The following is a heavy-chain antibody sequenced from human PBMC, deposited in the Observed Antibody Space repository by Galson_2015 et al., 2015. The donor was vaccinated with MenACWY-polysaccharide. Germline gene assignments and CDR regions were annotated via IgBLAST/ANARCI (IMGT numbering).Heavy chain of an antibody. Sequence: SLRLSCAVSGFTFSSYWMSWVRQAPGKGLEWVANIKPDGSKKYYVDSVKGRFTISTDSAKNSLDLQMNSLGAEDTAVYYCAVTPNTKRYVHHWGQGTLVTVSS. D-gene: IGHD4-23*01. CDR1: GFTFSSYW. CDR2: IKPDGSKK. CDR3: AVTPNTKRYVHH. V-gene: IGHV3-7*01. J-gene: IGHJ1*01.